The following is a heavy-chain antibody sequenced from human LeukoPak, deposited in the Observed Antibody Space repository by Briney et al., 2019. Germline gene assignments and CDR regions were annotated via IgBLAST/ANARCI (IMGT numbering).Heavy chain of an antibody. Sequence: PGGSLRLSCAASGFTVSSNYMSWVRQAPGKGLEWVSVIYSGGSTYYADSVKGRFTISRDNSKNTLYLQMNSLRAEDTAVYYCARAIDDFWSGYYFDYWGQGTLVTVSS. CDR1: GFTVSSNY. CDR3: ARAIDDFWSGYYFDY. J-gene: IGHJ4*02. D-gene: IGHD3-3*01. V-gene: IGHV3-66*01. CDR2: IYSGGST.